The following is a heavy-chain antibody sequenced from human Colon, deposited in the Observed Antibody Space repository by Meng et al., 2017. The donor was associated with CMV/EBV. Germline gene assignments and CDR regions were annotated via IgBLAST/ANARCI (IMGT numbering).Heavy chain of an antibody. V-gene: IGHV3-48*03. Sequence: GGSLRLSCAVSGFNFESSEMNWVRQAPGKGLEWVSYISGPGKTIYYADSVRGRFTISRDNAKKSLSLQMSGLRAEDTAVYYCARLQWAAFDYLGQGTLVTVSS. D-gene: IGHD4-11*01. CDR2: ISGPGKTI. CDR1: GFNFESSE. J-gene: IGHJ4*02. CDR3: ARLQWAAFDY.